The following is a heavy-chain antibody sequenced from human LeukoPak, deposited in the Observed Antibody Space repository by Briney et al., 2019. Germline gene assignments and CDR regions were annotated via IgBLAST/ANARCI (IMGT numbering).Heavy chain of an antibody. D-gene: IGHD3-22*01. V-gene: IGHV3-48*04. Sequence: PGGSLRLSCAASGFTFSSYWMSWVRQAPGKGLEWVAYISDSGSAKNYAESVKGRFTISRDNAKNSLTLQMDSLSAEDTAVYYCARRRLYYDRGGYLDYWGQGTLVTVSS. CDR1: GFTFSSYW. J-gene: IGHJ4*02. CDR3: ARRRLYYDRGGYLDY. CDR2: ISDSGSAK.